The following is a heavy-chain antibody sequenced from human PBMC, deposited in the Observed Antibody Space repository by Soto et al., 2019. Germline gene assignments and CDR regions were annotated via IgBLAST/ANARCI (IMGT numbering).Heavy chain of an antibody. D-gene: IGHD2-8*01. CDR1: GFTFSKYG. Sequence: GGSLRLSCAASGFTFSKYGMSWVRQAPGKGLEWVSAISGSGDSDYYADTVKVRFTISRENSKKTVIMQMNSMSAEVRAIYYCAKDVAVVMEYDPGVFDIWGQGTMVTVSS. CDR3: AKDVAVVMEYDPGVFDI. CDR2: ISGSGDSD. J-gene: IGHJ3*02. V-gene: IGHV3-23*01.